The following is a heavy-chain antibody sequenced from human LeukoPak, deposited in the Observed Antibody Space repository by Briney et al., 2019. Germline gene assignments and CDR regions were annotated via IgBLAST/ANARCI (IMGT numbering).Heavy chain of an antibody. CDR1: GGSISSYY. J-gene: IGHJ4*02. CDR2: IYYSGST. V-gene: IGHV4-59*08. D-gene: IGHD5-12*01. Sequence: SETLSLTCTVSGGSISSYYWSWVRQPPGKGLEWIGYIYYSGSTNYNPSLKSRVTISVDTSKNQFSLKLSSVTAADTAVYYCARTSDSGYLRGAFDYWGQGTLVTVSS. CDR3: ARTSDSGYLRGAFDY.